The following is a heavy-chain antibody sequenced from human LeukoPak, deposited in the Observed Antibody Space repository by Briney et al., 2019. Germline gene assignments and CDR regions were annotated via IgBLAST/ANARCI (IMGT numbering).Heavy chain of an antibody. CDR3: TRLSYSSSWSRFDP. J-gene: IGHJ5*02. CDR2: MNPNSGNT. V-gene: IGHV1-8*03. Sequence: GASVKVSCKASGYTFTSYDINWVRQATGQGLEWMGWMNPNSGNTGYAQKFQGRVTITRNTSISTAYMELSSLRSEDTAVYYCTRLSYSSSWSRFDPWGQGTLVTVSS. D-gene: IGHD6-13*01. CDR1: GYTFTSYD.